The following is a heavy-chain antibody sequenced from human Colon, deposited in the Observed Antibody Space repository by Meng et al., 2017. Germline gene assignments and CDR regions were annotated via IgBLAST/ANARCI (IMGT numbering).Heavy chain of an antibody. J-gene: IGHJ6*02. D-gene: IGHD6-6*01. CDR3: ARDSSAGRDYYYGMDV. V-gene: IGHV3-21*03. CDR1: GITFSTYS. Sequence: GESLKISCAASGITFSTYSMHWVRQDPGKGLEWVASISSSSTYIYYEDSVKGRFIISRDNAKKSLYLQLSSLRAEDTAVYYCARDSSAGRDYYYGMDVWGQGTTVTVSS. CDR2: ISSSSTYI.